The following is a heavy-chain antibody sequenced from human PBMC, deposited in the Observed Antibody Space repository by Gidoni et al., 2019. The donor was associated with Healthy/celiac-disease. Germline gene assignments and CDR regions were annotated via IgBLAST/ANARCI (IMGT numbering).Heavy chain of an antibody. CDR1: GGSISSGGYY. Sequence: QVQLQESGPGLVKPSQTLSLTCTVFGGSISSGGYYWSWIRQHPGKGLEWIGYIYYSGSTYYNPSLKSRVTISVDTSKNQFSLKLSSVTAADTAVYYCARVVPAAIEGWFDPWGQGTLVTVSS. D-gene: IGHD2-2*02. J-gene: IGHJ5*02. CDR2: IYYSGST. V-gene: IGHV4-31*03. CDR3: ARVVPAAIEGWFDP.